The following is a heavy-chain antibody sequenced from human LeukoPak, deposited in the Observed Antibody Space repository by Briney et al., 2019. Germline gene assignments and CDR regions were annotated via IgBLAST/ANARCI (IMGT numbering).Heavy chain of an antibody. J-gene: IGHJ4*02. V-gene: IGHV4-38-2*01. CDR3: ARHFVRSGSYWADY. D-gene: IGHD1-26*01. Sequence: PSETLSLTCAVSGYSISSGYYWGWIRQPPGKGLEWIGIIYHSGSIYYNPSLKSRVTISVDTSKNQFSLRVTSVTAADTAVYHCARHFVRSGSYWADYWGQGTLVTVSS. CDR1: GYSISSGYY. CDR2: IYHSGSI.